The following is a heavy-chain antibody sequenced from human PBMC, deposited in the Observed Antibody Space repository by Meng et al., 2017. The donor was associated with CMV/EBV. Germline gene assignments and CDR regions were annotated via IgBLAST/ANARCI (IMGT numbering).Heavy chain of an antibody. D-gene: IGHD3-9*01. J-gene: IGHJ6*02. CDR1: GFTFSSYS. CDR2: ISSSSSYI. CDR3: ARDLSNYDILTGYQYYYYGMDV. Sequence: GGSLRLSCAASGFTFSSYSMNWVRQAPEKGLEWVSSISSSSSYIYYADSVKGRFTISRDNAKNSLYLQMNSLRAEDTAVYYCARDLSNYDILTGYQYYYYGMDVWGQGTTVTVSS. V-gene: IGHV3-21*01.